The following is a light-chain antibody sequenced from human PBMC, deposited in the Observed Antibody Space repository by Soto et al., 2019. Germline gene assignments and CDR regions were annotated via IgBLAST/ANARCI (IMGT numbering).Light chain of an antibody. CDR3: QQYGSSPYT. CDR2: AAS. Sequence: EIVLTQSPGTLSLSPGERVALSCRASQSVSSNYLAWYQQKPGQAPRLLISAASSRATGIPDRFSGSGSGTDFTLTISRLEPEDYEVYYCQQYGSSPYTFGQGTKLEIK. J-gene: IGKJ2*01. CDR1: QSVSSNY. V-gene: IGKV3-20*01.